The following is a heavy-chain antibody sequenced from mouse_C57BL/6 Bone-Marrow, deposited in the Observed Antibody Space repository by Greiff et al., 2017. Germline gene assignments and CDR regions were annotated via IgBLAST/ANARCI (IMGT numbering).Heavy chain of an antibody. J-gene: IGHJ1*03. CDR3: ARSYYWYFDV. Sequence: EVQRVESGGGLVQPGGSLKLSCAASGFTFSDYYMYWVRQTPEKRLEWVAYISNGGGSTYYPDTVKGRFTISRDNAKNTLYLQMSRLKSEDTAMYYCARSYYWYFDVWGTGTTVTVSS. CDR2: ISNGGGST. V-gene: IGHV5-12*01. CDR1: GFTFSDYY.